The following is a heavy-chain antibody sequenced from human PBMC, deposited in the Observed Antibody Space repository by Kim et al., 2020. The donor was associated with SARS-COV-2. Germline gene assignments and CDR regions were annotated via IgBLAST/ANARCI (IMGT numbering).Heavy chain of an antibody. V-gene: IGHV5-51*01. J-gene: IGHJ6*02. CDR1: GYSFISYW. D-gene: IGHD2-21*01. CDR3: ARQEYCGGDCPRWGMDV. CDR2: IYPGDSDT. Sequence: GESLKISCKGSGYSFISYWIGWVRQMPGKGLEWMGIIYPGDSDTRYSPSFQGQVTISADKSISTAYLQWSSLKASDTAMYYCARQEYCGGDCPRWGMDVWGQGTTVTVSS.